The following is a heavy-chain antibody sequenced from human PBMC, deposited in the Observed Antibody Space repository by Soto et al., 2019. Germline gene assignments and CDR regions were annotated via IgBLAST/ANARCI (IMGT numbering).Heavy chain of an antibody. D-gene: IGHD6-13*01. CDR2: MNHNRGNT. CDR3: ARGIEWSSSWYDALDI. V-gene: IGHV1-8*01. CDR1: GLTLTSYD. J-gene: IGHJ3*02. Sequence: KAPGLTLTSYDMNWVRQTTEQGLEWMGWMNHNRGNTGYAQKLQGRVTMTKKGSISTACMERSRLSGEETAVDYGARGIEWSSSWYDALDICGQGTMVTVSS.